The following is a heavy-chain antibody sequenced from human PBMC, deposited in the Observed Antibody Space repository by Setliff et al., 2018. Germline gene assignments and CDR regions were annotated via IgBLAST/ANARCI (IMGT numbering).Heavy chain of an antibody. CDR1: GYTFTSHY. CDR3: ARTLDYPNEYFQD. J-gene: IGHJ1*01. V-gene: IGHV1-46*01. D-gene: IGHD4-17*01. CDR2: INPSGGAT. Sequence: ASVKVSCKASGYTFTSHYLHWVRQAPGQGLEWMGIINPSGGATTYAQKFQGRVTMTSDTSTSTVYMELSSLRSEDTAIYYCARTLDYPNEYFQDWGQGTLVTVSS.